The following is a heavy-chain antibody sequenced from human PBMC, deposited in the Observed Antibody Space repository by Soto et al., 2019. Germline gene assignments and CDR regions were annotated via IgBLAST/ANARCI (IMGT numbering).Heavy chain of an antibody. CDR2: IDPSGGVT. Sequence: QVQLIQFGAEVKKPGASVKISCRASGYTFTKFHIHWVRQAPGQGLEWMGMIDPSGGVTRDAQRVQGRITMTSDTSRSSVYMELRGLTSEDTAVYYCARDVLGHVNYETIGYYFDHWGPGTLVTVSS. CDR1: GYTFTKFH. D-gene: IGHD3-16*01. CDR3: ARDVLGHVNYETIGYYFDH. J-gene: IGHJ4*02. V-gene: IGHV1-46*01.